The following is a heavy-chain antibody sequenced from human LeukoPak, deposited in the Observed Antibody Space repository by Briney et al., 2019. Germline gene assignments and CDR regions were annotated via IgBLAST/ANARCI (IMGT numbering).Heavy chain of an antibody. CDR2: IYSDDTT. CDR1: GFIVSSNY. D-gene: IGHD3-9*01. J-gene: IGHJ4*02. V-gene: IGHV3-53*05. CDR3: ARDGGDKTAYYGDQFDC. Sequence: SGGSLRLSCAASGFIVSSNYMSWGRQGPGKGLEWGSVIYSDDTTYYADSKKGRFTISRDNSKNTLYLQVNGLRPEYTAVYYCARDGGDKTAYYGDQFDCWGQGTLVTVSS.